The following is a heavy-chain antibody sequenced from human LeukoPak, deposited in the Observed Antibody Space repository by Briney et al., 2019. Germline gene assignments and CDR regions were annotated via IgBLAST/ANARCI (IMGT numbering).Heavy chain of an antibody. CDR1: GGTFSSYA. CDR2: IIPIFGTA. Sequence: SVKVSCKASGGTFSSYAISWVRQAPGQGLEWMGGIIPIFGTANYAQKFQGRVTITADESTSTAYMELSSLRSEDTAVYYCARAGYCSGGSWPNFRYGMDVWGQGTTVTVSS. V-gene: IGHV1-69*13. J-gene: IGHJ6*02. D-gene: IGHD2-15*01. CDR3: ARAGYCSGGSWPNFRYGMDV.